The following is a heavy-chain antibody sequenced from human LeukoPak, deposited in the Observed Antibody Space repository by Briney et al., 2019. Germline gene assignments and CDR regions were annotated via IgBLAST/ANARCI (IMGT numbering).Heavy chain of an antibody. CDR3: ARKRYSYGYAWFAP. CDR1: GGSFSGYY. V-gene: IGHV4-34*01. J-gene: IGHJ5*02. CDR2: INHSGNT. Sequence: SETLSLTCAVYGGSFSGYYWNWIRQPPGNGLEWIGEINHSGNTNYNPSLKSRVTISVDTSKNQFSLKLSSVTAADTAVYYCARKRYSYGYAWFAPWGKGTLVTVSS. D-gene: IGHD5-18*01.